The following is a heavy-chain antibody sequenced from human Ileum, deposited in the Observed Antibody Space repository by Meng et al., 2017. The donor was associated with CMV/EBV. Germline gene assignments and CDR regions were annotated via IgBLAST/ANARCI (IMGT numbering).Heavy chain of an antibody. CDR3: ARDGYDAGLYFDN. D-gene: IGHD5-12*01. CDR2: INPNSGGA. CDR1: GYTFTGYY. Sequence: ASVKVSCKASGYTFTGYYMHWVRQAPGQGLEWMGWINPNSGGANYAQKFQGRVTMTRDTSITTAYMELRSLRSDDTAVYYCARDGYDAGLYFDNWGQGVLVTVSS. V-gene: IGHV1-2*02. J-gene: IGHJ4*02.